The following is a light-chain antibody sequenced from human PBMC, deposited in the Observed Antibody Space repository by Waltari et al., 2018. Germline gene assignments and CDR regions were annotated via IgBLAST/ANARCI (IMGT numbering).Light chain of an antibody. V-gene: IGLV2-23*02. CDR3: CSYAGSTTWV. CDR1: TSDIGSHNI. CDR2: DVN. Sequence: QSALTQPASMSGSPGQSITVSCTGATSDIGSHNIVSWYQQHPGKAPKLILYDVNRRPAGVSDRFSGSKSGITASLTISGLLAEDEADYYCCSYAGSTTWVFGGGTKLTVL. J-gene: IGLJ3*02.